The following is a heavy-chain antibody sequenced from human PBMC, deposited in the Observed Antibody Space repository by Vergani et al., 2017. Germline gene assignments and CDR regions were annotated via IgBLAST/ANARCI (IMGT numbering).Heavy chain of an antibody. CDR2: INHSGST. J-gene: IGHJ4*02. V-gene: IGHV4-34*01. CDR3: ATFRDYYGSGSYYNDGFAY. D-gene: IGHD3-10*01. CDR1: GGSFSGYY. Sequence: QVQLQQWGAGLLKPSETLSLTCAVYGGSFSGYYWSWIRQPPGKGLEWIGEINHSGSTNYNPSLKSRVTISVDTSKNQSSLKLSSVTAADTAVYYCATFRDYYGSGSYYNDGFAYWGQGTLVTVSS.